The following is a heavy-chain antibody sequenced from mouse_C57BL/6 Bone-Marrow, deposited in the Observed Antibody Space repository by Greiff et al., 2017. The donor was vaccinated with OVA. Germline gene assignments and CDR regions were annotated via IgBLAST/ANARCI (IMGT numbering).Heavy chain of an antibody. CDR2: IWSGGST. J-gene: IGHJ2*01. V-gene: IGHV2-2*01. D-gene: IGHD1-1*01. CDR1: GFSLTSYG. Sequence: VQRVESGPGLVQPSQSLSLTCTVSGFSLTSYGVHWVRQSPGKGLEWLGVIWSGGSTAYNAAFISGLSISKDNSTSQVFFKMSSPQADATAIYSCARNWGTTVDYWGQGTTLTVSS. CDR3: ARNWGTTVDY.